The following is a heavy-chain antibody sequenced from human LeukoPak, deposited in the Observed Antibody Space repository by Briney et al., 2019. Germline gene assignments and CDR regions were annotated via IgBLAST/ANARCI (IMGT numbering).Heavy chain of an antibody. J-gene: IGHJ4*02. CDR2: IYYSGST. V-gene: IGHV4-59*05. CDR3: ATSRQWLVRFYFDY. Sequence: SETLSLTCTVSGGSISSYYWSWIRQPAGKGLEWIGSIYYSGSTYYNPSLKSRVTISVDTSKNQFSLKLSSVTAADTAVYYCATSRQWLVRFYFDYWGQGTLVTVSS. D-gene: IGHD6-19*01. CDR1: GGSISSYY.